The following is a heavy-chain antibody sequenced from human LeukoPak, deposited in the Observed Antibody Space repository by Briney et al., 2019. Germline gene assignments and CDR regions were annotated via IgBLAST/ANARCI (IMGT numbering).Heavy chain of an antibody. CDR3: TTLRIGVLRGPDY. Sequence: GGSLRLSGAASGFFFSSYGMHWVRLAPGKGLEWVALIWYDGSNKYYADSVKGRFTISRDNSKNTLYLQMNSLRAEDTAVYYCTTLRIGVLRGPDYWGQGTLVTVSS. CDR2: IWYDGSNK. J-gene: IGHJ4*02. D-gene: IGHD3-10*01. CDR1: GFFFSSYG. V-gene: IGHV3-33*01.